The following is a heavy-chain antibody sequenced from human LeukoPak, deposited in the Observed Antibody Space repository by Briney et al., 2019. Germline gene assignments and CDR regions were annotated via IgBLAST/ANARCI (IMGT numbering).Heavy chain of an antibody. CDR2: TYSRSKWFN. Sequence: SQTLSLTCAISGDSVSSKSASWNWIRQSPSSGLEWLGRTYSRSKWFNDYAVSVKSRITINPDTSKNQFSLHLSSVTPDDTAVYYCARGTGSLDYWGQGTLVTVPS. J-gene: IGHJ4*02. D-gene: IGHD1-26*01. CDR3: ARGTGSLDY. CDR1: GDSVSSKSAS. V-gene: IGHV6-1*01.